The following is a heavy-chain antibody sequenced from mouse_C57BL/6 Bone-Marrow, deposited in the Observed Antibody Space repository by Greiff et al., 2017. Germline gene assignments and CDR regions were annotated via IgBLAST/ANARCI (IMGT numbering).Heavy chain of an antibody. CDR1: GYTFTSYW. CDR3: ARKGIWYFDV. V-gene: IGHV1-64*01. CDR2: IHPNSGST. J-gene: IGHJ1*03. Sequence: QVQLKQPGAELVKPGASVKLSCKASGYTFTSYWLHWVKQRPGQGLEWIGMIHPNSGSTNYNEKFKSKATLTVDKSSSTAYMQLSSLTSEDSAVCYCARKGIWYFDVWGTGTTVTVSS.